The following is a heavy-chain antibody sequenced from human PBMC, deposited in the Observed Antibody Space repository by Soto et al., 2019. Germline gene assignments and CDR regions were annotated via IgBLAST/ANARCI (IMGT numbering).Heavy chain of an antibody. CDR3: AMSWFGHQVHWFDS. CDR2: TYYRSKWYD. Sequence: PSQTLSLTCAISGDSVSSNTAAWNWIRQSPSRGLEWLGRTYYRSKWYDDYAESVSSRININPDTSKNQFSLHLNSVTPEDTAIYYCAMSWFGHQVHWFDSWGQGTLVTVSS. CDR1: GDSVSSNTAA. V-gene: IGHV6-1*01. J-gene: IGHJ5*01. D-gene: IGHD3-16*01.